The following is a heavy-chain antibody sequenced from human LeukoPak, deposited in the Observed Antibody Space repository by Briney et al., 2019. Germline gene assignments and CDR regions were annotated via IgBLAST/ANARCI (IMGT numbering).Heavy chain of an antibody. Sequence: ASVKVSCKASGYTFTSYAMNWVRQAPGQGLEWMGWINTNTGNPTYAQGFTGRFVFSLDTSVSTAYLQISSLKAEDTAVYYCARGSGSDYVWGSYRYFWFDPWGQGTLVTVSS. V-gene: IGHV7-4-1*02. CDR1: GYTFTSYA. D-gene: IGHD3-16*02. CDR3: ARGSGSDYVWGSYRYFWFDP. J-gene: IGHJ5*02. CDR2: INTNTGNP.